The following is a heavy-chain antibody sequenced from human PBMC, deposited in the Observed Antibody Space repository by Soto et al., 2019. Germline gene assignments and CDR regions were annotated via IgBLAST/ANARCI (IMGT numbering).Heavy chain of an antibody. Sequence: QVQLVESGGGVVQPGRSLRLSCAASGFTFSSYGLHWVRQAPGKGLEWVAVIWCDGSNKYYADSVKGRFTISRDNSKNTLYLQMNSLRAEDTAVYYCARGRYCSSTSCNTYGMDVWGHGTTVTVSS. CDR1: GFTFSSYG. CDR2: IWCDGSNK. J-gene: IGHJ6*02. V-gene: IGHV3-33*01. CDR3: ARGRYCSSTSCNTYGMDV. D-gene: IGHD2-2*01.